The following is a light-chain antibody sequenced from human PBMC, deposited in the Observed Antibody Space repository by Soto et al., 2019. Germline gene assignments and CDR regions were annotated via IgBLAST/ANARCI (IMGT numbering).Light chain of an antibody. J-gene: IGKJ1*01. CDR1: QSVSSSY. CDR3: QQYGSSRT. Sequence: PGERVTLSCRASQSVSSSYLTWYQQKPGQAPRLLIYGASSRATGIPDRFSGSGSGTDFTLTISRLEPEDFAVYYCQQYGSSRTFGQGTKVDI. V-gene: IGKV3-20*01. CDR2: GAS.